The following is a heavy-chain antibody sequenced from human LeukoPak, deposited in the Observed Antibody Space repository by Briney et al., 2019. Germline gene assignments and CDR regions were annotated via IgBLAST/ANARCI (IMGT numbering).Heavy chain of an antibody. V-gene: IGHV3-7*01. CDR3: VRDGRSGERTAFNI. D-gene: IGHD3-10*01. J-gene: IGHJ3*02. CDR2: IKEDAGEK. Sequence: GGSLRLSCAASGFNFRGDWMGWVRQAPGKGLESVAIIKEDAGEKYYVESVRGRFTISRDNAKNSLYLQMNNLRAEDTAVYYCVRDGRSGERTAFNIWGQGTKVTVSS. CDR1: GFNFRGDW.